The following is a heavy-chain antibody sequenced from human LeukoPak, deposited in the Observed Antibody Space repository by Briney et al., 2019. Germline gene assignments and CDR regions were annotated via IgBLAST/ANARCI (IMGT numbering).Heavy chain of an antibody. J-gene: IGHJ4*01. V-gene: IGHV3-23*01. CDR1: GFTFGSYA. CDR3: AKESSISPWGHLDY. Sequence: GGSLRLSCTASGFTFGSYAMSWVRQASGKELEWVSGISGSGSNTYYADSVKGRFTFSRDNSKNTLYLQMNSLRAEDTAVYYCAKESSISPWGHLDYWGHGALVTGSS. CDR2: ISGSGSNT. D-gene: IGHD2-2*01.